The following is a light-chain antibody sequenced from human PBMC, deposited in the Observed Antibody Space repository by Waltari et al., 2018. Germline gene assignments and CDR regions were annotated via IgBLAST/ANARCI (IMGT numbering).Light chain of an antibody. J-gene: IGKJ4*01. Sequence: EIVLTQSPGTLSLSPGERATLSCRSSQTFSSSYLAWYQQKPGQAPRLLSYGASTSAAGWPVRFSGSGAGTSFTRTISRLEPEDFAVYYCQHYGTSPPLTFGGGTKVEIK. CDR1: QTFSSSY. CDR2: GAS. CDR3: QHYGTSPPLT. V-gene: IGKV3-20*01.